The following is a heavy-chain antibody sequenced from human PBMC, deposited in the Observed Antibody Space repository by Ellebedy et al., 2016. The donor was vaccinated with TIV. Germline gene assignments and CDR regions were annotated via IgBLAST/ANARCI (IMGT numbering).Heavy chain of an antibody. V-gene: IGHV4-61*08. J-gene: IGHJ5*02. CDR2: VYRTGST. D-gene: IGHD3-22*01. Sequence: GSLRLXXTVSGDSIFNAGAYWSWIRQPPGRALEWIGYVYRTGSTKLNPSLKSRVTMSVDTSKNQFSLKLNSVTAPDTAIYYCARGLYFDSSGYHYWFDPWGQGTLVTVSS. CDR3: ARGLYFDSSGYHYWFDP. CDR1: GDSIFNAGAY.